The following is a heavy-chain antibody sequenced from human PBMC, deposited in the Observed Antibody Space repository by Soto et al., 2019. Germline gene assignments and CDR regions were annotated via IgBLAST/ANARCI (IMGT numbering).Heavy chain of an antibody. J-gene: IGHJ6*02. CDR1: GDSMSSSNW. CDR3: VPQDFYTMAV. V-gene: IGHV4-4*02. CDR2: AHHSGRT. Sequence: SETLSLTCTVSGDSMSSSNWLNWVRQPPGKGLEWIGEAHHSGRTNYNPSLKSQVTISVDKSKKQLYLKLNSVTAADTAMFYCVPQDFYTMAVWGRGTTVTVSS.